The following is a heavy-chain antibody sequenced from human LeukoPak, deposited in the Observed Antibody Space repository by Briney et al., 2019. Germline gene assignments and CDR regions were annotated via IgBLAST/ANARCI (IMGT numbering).Heavy chain of an antibody. CDR3: ARASSCGAGCYYYFDY. Sequence: VASVKVSCKASGYTFTGNYLHWVRQAPGHGLECMGWINPNSGGTNYAQKFQGRVAMTRDTSINTAYMELSSLRSDDTAVYFCARASSCGAGCYYYFDYWGQGTLVAVSS. CDR2: INPNSGGT. CDR1: GYTFTGNY. V-gene: IGHV1-2*02. J-gene: IGHJ4*02. D-gene: IGHD2-21*02.